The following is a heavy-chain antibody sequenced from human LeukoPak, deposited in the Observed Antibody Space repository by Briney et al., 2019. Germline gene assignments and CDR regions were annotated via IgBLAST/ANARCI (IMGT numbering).Heavy chain of an antibody. V-gene: IGHV1-2*02. Sequence: ASVKVSCKASGYTFTVYYMHWVRQAPAQGLEWMGWINPNSGGTNYAQKFQGRVTMIRDTSISTAYMELSRLRSDDTAVYYCASTGVVPAAPYYFDYWGQGTLVTVSS. CDR1: GYTFTVYY. CDR2: INPNSGGT. CDR3: ASTGVVPAAPYYFDY. J-gene: IGHJ4*02. D-gene: IGHD2-2*01.